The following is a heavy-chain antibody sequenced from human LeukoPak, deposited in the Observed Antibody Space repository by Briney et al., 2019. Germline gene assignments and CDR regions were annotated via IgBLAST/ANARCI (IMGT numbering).Heavy chain of an antibody. D-gene: IGHD6-13*01. CDR2: IYYTGST. V-gene: IGHV4-59*08. J-gene: IGHJ3*02. Sequence: SETLSLTCTVSGGSISSYYWSWIRQPPGKGLEWIAYIYYTGSTNYNPSLKSRVTISVDTSKNQFSLKLSSVTAADTAVYYCARHAGSSWDIAFDIWGQGTMVTVSS. CDR1: GGSISSYY. CDR3: ARHAGSSWDIAFDI.